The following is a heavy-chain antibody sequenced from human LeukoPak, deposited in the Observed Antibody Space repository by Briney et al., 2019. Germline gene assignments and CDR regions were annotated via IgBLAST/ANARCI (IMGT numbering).Heavy chain of an antibody. CDR2: IWHDGVNK. CDR3: ARDGYTYGTGAFDI. V-gene: IGHV3-33*01. CDR1: GFTFSSYG. Sequence: GGSVRLSCAASGFTFSSYGMDWVRQAPGKGLEWVGVIWHDGVNKYYADSVKGRFTISRDNPKNTLYLQMNSLRADDTAVYYCARDGYTYGTGAFDIWGQGTMVTVSS. J-gene: IGHJ3*02. D-gene: IGHD5-18*01.